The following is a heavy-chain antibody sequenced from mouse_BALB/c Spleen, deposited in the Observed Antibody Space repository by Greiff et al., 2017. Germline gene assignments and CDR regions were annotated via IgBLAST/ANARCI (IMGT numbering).Heavy chain of an antibody. CDR2: IRLKSNNYAT. Sequence: LQQSGGGLVQPGGSMKLSCVASGFTFSNYWMNWVRQSPEKGLEWVAEIRLKSNNYATHYAESVKGRFTISRDDSKSSVYLQMNNLRAEDTGIYYCNGGDAMDYWGQGTSVTVSS. J-gene: IGHJ4*01. CDR1: GFTFSNYW. CDR3: NGGDAMDY. V-gene: IGHV6-6*02.